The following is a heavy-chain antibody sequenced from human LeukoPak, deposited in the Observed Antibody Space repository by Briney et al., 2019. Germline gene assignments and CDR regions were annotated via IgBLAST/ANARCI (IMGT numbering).Heavy chain of an antibody. Sequence: SQTLSLTCAISGDSVSSNNGAWNWIRQSPSRGLEWLGRTYYRSKWYNDYAESMKGRITISPDTSKNQFSLQLNSVTPEDTAVYYCARDVSDYDFWSGYMYYFDYWGQGSLVTVCS. D-gene: IGHD3-3*01. CDR2: TYYRSKWYN. CDR1: GDSVSSNNGA. CDR3: ARDVSDYDFWSGYMYYFDY. J-gene: IGHJ4*02. V-gene: IGHV6-1*01.